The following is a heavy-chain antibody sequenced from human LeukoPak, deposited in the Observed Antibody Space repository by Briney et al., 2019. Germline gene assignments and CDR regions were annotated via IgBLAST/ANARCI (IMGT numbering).Heavy chain of an antibody. J-gene: IGHJ5*02. CDR3: AIENYYDSSGYYR. CDR2: ISAYNGNT. V-gene: IGHV1-18*01. D-gene: IGHD3-22*01. CDR1: GYTFTSYG. Sequence: AASVKVSCKASGYTFTSYGISWVRQAPGQGLEWMGWISAYNGNTNYAQKLQGRVTVTTDTSTSTAYMERRSLGSDDTAVYYCAIENYYDSSGYYRWGQGTLVTVSS.